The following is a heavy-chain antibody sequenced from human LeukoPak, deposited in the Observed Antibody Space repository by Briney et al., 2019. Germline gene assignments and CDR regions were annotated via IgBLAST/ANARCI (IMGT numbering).Heavy chain of an antibody. D-gene: IGHD4-17*01. Sequence: GGSLRLSCAASGFTFSSYAMHWVRQAPGKGLEWVAVIWYDGSKKYYTDSVKGRFTISRDNSKNTLYLQMNSLRAEDTAVYYCARDHSTTAYYFDYWGQGTLVTVSS. CDR3: ARDHSTTAYYFDY. V-gene: IGHV3-33*01. CDR1: GFTFSSYA. CDR2: IWYDGSKK. J-gene: IGHJ4*02.